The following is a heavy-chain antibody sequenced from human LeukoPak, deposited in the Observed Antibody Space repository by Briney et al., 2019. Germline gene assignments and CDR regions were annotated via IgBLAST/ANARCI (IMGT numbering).Heavy chain of an antibody. V-gene: IGHV4-59*01. J-gene: IGHJ4*02. CDR1: GGSISSYY. D-gene: IGHD4-17*01. CDR3: ARGGHYAYYFDY. Sequence: SETLSLTCTVSGGSISSYYWSWIRQPPGKGLEWIGYIYYSGSTNYNPSLKSRVTISVDTSKNQFSLKLSSVTAADTGVYYCARGGHYAYYFDYWGQGTLVTVSS. CDR2: IYYSGST.